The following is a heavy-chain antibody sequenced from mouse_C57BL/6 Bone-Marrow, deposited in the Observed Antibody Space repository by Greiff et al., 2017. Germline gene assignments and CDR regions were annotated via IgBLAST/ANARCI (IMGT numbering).Heavy chain of an antibody. CDR3: ARPYYHRRYFDV. CDR1: GFTFSSYG. Sequence: EVQLQESGGDLVKPGGSLKLSCAASGFTFSSYGMSWVRQTPDKRLEWVATISSGGSYTYYPDSVKGRFTISRDNAKNTLYLQMSSLKSEDTAMYYCARPYYHRRYFDVWGTGTTVTVAS. CDR2: ISSGGSYT. J-gene: IGHJ1*03. V-gene: IGHV5-6*01. D-gene: IGHD1-1*01.